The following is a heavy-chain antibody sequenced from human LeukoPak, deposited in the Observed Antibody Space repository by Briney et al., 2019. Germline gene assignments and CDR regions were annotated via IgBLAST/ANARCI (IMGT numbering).Heavy chain of an antibody. CDR3: AKEIPLQLWLSADIGY. CDR1: GFTFSSYA. CDR2: ISGSGGST. Sequence: GGSLRLSCAASGFTFSSYAMSWVRQAPGKGLEWVSAISGSGGSTYYADSVKGRFTISRDNSKNTLYLQMNSLRAEDTAVYYCAKEIPLQLWLSADIGYWGQGTLVTVSS. J-gene: IGHJ4*02. V-gene: IGHV3-23*01. D-gene: IGHD5-18*01.